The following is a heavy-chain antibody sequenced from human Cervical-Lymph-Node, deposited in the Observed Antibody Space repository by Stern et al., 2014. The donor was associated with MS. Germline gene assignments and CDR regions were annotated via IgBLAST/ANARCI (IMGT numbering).Heavy chain of an antibody. CDR1: GGSISSGSYY. Sequence: QLQLQESGPGLVKPSQTLSLTCTVSGGSISSGSYYWSWIRQPAGKGLEWIGRIYTSGSTNYNPSPKSRVPITVDPSKTQFPLKLTSWTAADTAVYYCARDNDVDTAMAYNWFDPWGQGTLVTVSS. V-gene: IGHV4-61*02. CDR2: IYTSGST. D-gene: IGHD5-18*01. J-gene: IGHJ5*02. CDR3: ARDNDVDTAMAYNWFDP.